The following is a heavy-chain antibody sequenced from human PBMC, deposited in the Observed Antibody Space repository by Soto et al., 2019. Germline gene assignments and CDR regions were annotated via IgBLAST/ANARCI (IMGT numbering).Heavy chain of an antibody. CDR1: GYTFTIYG. J-gene: IGHJ6*02. CDR3: ARRRGTLGYYGMDV. Sequence: ASLKVSCKASGYTFTIYGISWVRQAPGQGLEWMGWISAYSGNTNYAQKLQGRVTMTTDTSTSTAYMELRSLRSDDTAVYYCARRRGTLGYYGMDVWGQGTTVTVSS. V-gene: IGHV1-18*01. CDR2: ISAYSGNT. D-gene: IGHD3-16*01.